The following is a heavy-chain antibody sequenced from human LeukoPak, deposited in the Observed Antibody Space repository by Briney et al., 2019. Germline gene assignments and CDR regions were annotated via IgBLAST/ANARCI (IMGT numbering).Heavy chain of an antibody. CDR3: ASGRYSYGTLY. D-gene: IGHD5-18*01. CDR2: IYYSGST. V-gene: IGHV4-59*01. CDR1: GGSISSYY. J-gene: IGHJ4*02. Sequence: SETLSLTCTVSGGSISSYYWSWIRQPPGKGLEWIGYIYYSGSTNYNPSLKSRVTISVDTSKNQFSLKLSSVTAADTAVYYCASGRYSYGTLYWGQGTLVTVSS.